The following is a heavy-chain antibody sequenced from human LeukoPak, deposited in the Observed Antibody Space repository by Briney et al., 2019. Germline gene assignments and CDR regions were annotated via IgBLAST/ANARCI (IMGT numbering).Heavy chain of an antibody. Sequence: GGSLRLSCAASGFTFSSYAMSWVRQAPGKGLEWLGNINYDGSAKYYMDSVKGRFTISRDNAKNSLFLQMNSLRDEDTAVYYCASSHDSSGNDWGQGTLVTVSS. J-gene: IGHJ4*02. V-gene: IGHV3-7*01. CDR3: ASSHDSSGND. CDR1: GFTFSSYA. CDR2: INYDGSAK. D-gene: IGHD3-22*01.